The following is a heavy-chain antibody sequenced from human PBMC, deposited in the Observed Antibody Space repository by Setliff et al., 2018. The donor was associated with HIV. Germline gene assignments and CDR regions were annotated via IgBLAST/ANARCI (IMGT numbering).Heavy chain of an antibody. V-gene: IGHV1-46*01. CDR2: INPTGGST. J-gene: IGHJ1*01. D-gene: IGHD3-22*01. CDR1: GYPFTSYY. CDR3: ARTQYDREEEYFQY. Sequence: ASVKVSCKASGYPFTSYYMHWVRQAPGQGLEWMGIINPTGGSTSYAQKFQGRVTMTTDTSTSTVYMELSSLRSDDTAVYYCARTQYDREEEYFQYWGQGTLVTVSS.